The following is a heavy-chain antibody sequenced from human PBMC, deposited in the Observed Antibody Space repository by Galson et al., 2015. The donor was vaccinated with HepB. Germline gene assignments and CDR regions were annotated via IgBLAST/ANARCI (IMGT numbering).Heavy chain of an antibody. CDR3: TFTSSRLGTTPFDY. CDR1: GYNFDDYW. V-gene: IGHV5-51*01. D-gene: IGHD2-2*01. Sequence: QSGAEVTKPGESLKISCKGSGYNFDDYWIGWVRQLPGRGLEWVGIMYSGDSDTRYSPSFQGQVTISADKSIGTAYLQWDSLKASDTAIYYCTFTSSRLGTTPFDYWGQGTRVTVAS. CDR2: MYSGDSDT. J-gene: IGHJ4*02.